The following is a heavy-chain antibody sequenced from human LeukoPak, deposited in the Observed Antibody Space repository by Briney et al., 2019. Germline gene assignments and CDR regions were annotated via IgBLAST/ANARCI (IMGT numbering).Heavy chain of an antibody. V-gene: IGHV3-30*04. Sequence: GGSLRLSCAASGFTFSRYGMHWVRQAPGKGLEWVTAISYDGSNKYYADSVKGRFTISRDNSKNTLYVQMNSLRAEDTAVYYCIVLAVTATLGFDYWGQGTLVTVSS. CDR3: IVLAVTATLGFDY. CDR2: ISYDGSNK. D-gene: IGHD6-19*01. CDR1: GFTFSRYG. J-gene: IGHJ4*02.